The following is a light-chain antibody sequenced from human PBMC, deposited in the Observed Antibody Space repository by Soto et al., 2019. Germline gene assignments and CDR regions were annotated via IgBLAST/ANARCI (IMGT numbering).Light chain of an antibody. CDR1: QTVERW. CDR2: AAS. Sequence: DMQMTQSPSSLPASVGDRVNISGRASQTVERWLAWYQQKPGKAPKLLIYAASALHSGVPSRFSGSGSGTDFTLTISSLQSEDFAVYYCQQYNNWPWTFGQGTRGDIK. V-gene: IGKV1-5*01. CDR3: QQYNNWPWT. J-gene: IGKJ1*01.